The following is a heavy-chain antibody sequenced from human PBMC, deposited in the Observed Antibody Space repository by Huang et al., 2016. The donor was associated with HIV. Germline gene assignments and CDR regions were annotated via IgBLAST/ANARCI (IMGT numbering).Heavy chain of an antibody. D-gene: IGHD3-10*01. CDR2: IYYIVST. CDR1: GGSIRSENYY. Sequence: QLQLQESGPGLVKPSETLSLTCTVSGGSIRSENYYWGWVRQPPGKGLECIGSIYYIVSTSYNPSLQRRVTITVDTSKNHFSLRMRSVTAADTAVYYCARLPGSITMIRGVITDPYWGQGTLVTVSS. V-gene: IGHV4-39*02. CDR3: ARLPGSITMIRGVITDPY. J-gene: IGHJ4*02.